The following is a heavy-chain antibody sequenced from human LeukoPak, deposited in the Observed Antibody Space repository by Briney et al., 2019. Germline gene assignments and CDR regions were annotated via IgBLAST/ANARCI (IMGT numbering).Heavy chain of an antibody. J-gene: IGHJ5*02. CDR3: ARVYGDYDPGDWFDP. CDR2: IYAGGMT. D-gene: IGHD4-17*01. V-gene: IGHV3-53*05. CDR1: GFTVSSNY. Sequence: PGGSLRLSCAASGFTVSSNYMTWVRQAPVKGLEWVSIIYAGGMTYYADSVKGRLTISRDNSKNMLYLQMNSLRSDDTAVYYCARVYGDYDPGDWFDPWGQGTLVTVSS.